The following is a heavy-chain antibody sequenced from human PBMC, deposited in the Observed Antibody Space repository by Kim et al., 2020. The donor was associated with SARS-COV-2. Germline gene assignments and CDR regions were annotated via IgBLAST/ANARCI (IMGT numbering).Heavy chain of an antibody. CDR3: ANVVAAIPS. D-gene: IGHD5-12*01. J-gene: IGHJ4*02. CDR2: TT. V-gene: IGHV1-46*01. Sequence: TTIYAQKFQGRVTLTRDTSTSTVSMELSSLSSEDTAVYYCANVVAAIPSWGQGTLVTVSS.